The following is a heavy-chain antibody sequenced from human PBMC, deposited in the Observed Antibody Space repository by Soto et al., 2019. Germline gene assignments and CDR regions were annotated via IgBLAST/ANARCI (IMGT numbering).Heavy chain of an antibody. CDR3: ARDRTLSHYYEDYYYGMDV. Sequence: SVKVSCKASGGTFSSYAISWVRQAPGQGLEWMGGIIPIFGTANYAQKFQGRVTITADKSTSTAYMELGSLRSEDTAVYYCARDRTLSHYYEDYYYGMDVWGQGTTVTVSS. D-gene: IGHD3-22*01. J-gene: IGHJ6*02. CDR1: GGTFSSYA. V-gene: IGHV1-69*06. CDR2: IIPIFGTA.